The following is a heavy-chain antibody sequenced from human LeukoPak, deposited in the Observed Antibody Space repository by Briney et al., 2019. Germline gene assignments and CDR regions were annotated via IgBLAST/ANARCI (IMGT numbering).Heavy chain of an antibody. V-gene: IGHV3-7*01. CDR3: ARGNYYGSGNPIDY. CDR1: GFTFSSYW. D-gene: IGHD3-10*01. Sequence: GGSLRLSCAASGFTFSSYWMSWVRQAPGKGLEWVANIKQDGSEKYYVDSVKGRFTISRDNAKSSLYLQMNSLRAEDTAVYYCARGNYYGSGNPIDYWGQGTLVTVSS. CDR2: IKQDGSEK. J-gene: IGHJ4*02.